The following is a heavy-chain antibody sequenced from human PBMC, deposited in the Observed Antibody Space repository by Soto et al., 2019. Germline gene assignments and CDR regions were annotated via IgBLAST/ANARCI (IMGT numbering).Heavy chain of an antibody. CDR2: ISWDGGST. CDR1: GFTFDDYT. J-gene: IGHJ4*02. D-gene: IGHD2-15*01. CDR3: AKDIGGTPEPQYCSGGSCYSVSVDYFDY. Sequence: PGGSLRLSCAASGFTFDDYTMHWVRQAPGKGLEWVSLISWDGGSTYYADSVKGRFTISRDNSKNSLYLQMNSLRTEDTALYYCAKDIGGTPEPQYCSGGSCYSVSVDYFDYWGQGTLVTVSS. V-gene: IGHV3-43*01.